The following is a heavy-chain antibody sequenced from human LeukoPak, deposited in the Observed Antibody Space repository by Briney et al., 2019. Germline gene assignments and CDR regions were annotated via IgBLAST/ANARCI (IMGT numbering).Heavy chain of an antibody. CDR2: ISAYNGNT. D-gene: IGHD4-17*01. CDR1: GYTFTSYG. J-gene: IGHJ4*02. Sequence: ASVKVSCKASGYTFTSYGISWVRQAPGQGLERMGWISAYNGNTNYAQKLQGRVTMTTDTSTSTAYMELRSLRSDDTAVYYCARGYGDYVGGNYFDYWGQGTLVTVSS. V-gene: IGHV1-18*01. CDR3: ARGYGDYVGGNYFDY.